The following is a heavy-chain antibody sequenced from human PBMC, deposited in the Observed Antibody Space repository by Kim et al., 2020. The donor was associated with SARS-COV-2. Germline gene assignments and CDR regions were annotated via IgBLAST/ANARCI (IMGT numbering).Heavy chain of an antibody. Sequence: SETLSLTCTVSGGSISSSSYYWGWIRQPPGKGLEWIGSIYYSGSTYYNPSLKSRVTISVDTSKNQFSLKLSSVTAADTAVYYCATWNYDIHRRDAFDIWGQGTMVTVSS. CDR2: IYYSGST. J-gene: IGHJ3*02. D-gene: IGHD3-9*01. V-gene: IGHV4-39*01. CDR1: GGSISSSSYY. CDR3: ATWNYDIHRRDAFDI.